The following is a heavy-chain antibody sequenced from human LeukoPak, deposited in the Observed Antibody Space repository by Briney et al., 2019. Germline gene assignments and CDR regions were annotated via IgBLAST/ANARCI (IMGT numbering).Heavy chain of an antibody. CDR3: ARDGSYGSGSPDY. CDR1: GFTFRSCR. J-gene: IGHJ4*02. V-gene: IGHV3-7*01. Sequence: GGSLRLSCAASGFTFRSCRVTWVRLAPGKGLDWVANIKRDGSEKYYGDSVKGRFTISRDNAKNSVYLQMNSLRAEDTAIYYCARDGSYGSGSPDYWGQGTLVTVSS. D-gene: IGHD3-10*01. CDR2: IKRDGSEK.